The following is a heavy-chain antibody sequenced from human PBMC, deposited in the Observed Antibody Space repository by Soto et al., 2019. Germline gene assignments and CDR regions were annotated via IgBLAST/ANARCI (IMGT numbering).Heavy chain of an antibody. CDR3: ARVFTPNIAAAGTFDY. V-gene: IGHV4-4*02. J-gene: IGHJ4*02. D-gene: IGHD6-13*01. CDR1: GGSISSSNW. CDR2: IYHSGNT. Sequence: QVQLQESGPGLVKPSGTLSLTCAVSGGSISSSNWWSWVRQPPGKGLEWIGEIYHSGNTNYNPSLKSRVTISVDKSKNQFSLKLSSVTAAETAVYYCARVFTPNIAAAGTFDYWGQGTLVTVSS.